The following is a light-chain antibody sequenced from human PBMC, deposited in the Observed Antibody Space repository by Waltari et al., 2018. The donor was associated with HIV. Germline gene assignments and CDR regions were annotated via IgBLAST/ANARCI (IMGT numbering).Light chain of an antibody. CDR2: DND. CDR3: GTWDARLSVVI. J-gene: IGLJ2*01. Sequence: QFVLTQPPSVSAAPGQNVTISCSGNNSNIGNNYVSWYQQVPEMAPKLLIYDNDERPSGIPDRFSASKSGASATLDITGLQTGDEADYFCGTWDARLSVVIFGGGTRLTVL. CDR1: NSNIGNNY. V-gene: IGLV1-51*01.